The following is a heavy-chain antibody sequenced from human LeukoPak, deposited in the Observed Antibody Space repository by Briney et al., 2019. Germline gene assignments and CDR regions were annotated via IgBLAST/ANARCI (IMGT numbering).Heavy chain of an antibody. CDR1: GFTYRNAR. CDR2: FKSKTDGGTT. Sequence: GGPHTLPCAASGFTYRNARMSWPRQAPEGGLEWVVHFKSKTDGGTTDYAAPVKGRFTISRDDSENTLYLQMNSLKTEDTAVYYCTTTREQYSSSWIDYWGQGTLVTVSS. V-gene: IGHV3-15*01. J-gene: IGHJ4*02. CDR3: TTTREQYSSSWIDY. D-gene: IGHD6-13*01.